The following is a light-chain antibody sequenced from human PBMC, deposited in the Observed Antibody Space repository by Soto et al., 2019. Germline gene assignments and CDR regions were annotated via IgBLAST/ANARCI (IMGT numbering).Light chain of an antibody. Sequence: QAVVTQEPSLTVSPGGTVTRTCSSSTVVVSSGLYPNWFQQKPGQAPKSLIYSTTNRHHWTPARFSGSVLGVQATLKLSGVQTEDEADYYCLLFYGGTQVVFGGGPTLTVL. CDR3: LLFYGGTQVV. CDR2: STT. CDR1: TVVVSSGLY. J-gene: IGLJ3*02. V-gene: IGLV7-43*01.